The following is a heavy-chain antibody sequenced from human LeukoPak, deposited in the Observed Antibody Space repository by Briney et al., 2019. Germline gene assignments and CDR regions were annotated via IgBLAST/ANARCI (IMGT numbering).Heavy chain of an antibody. J-gene: IGHJ4*02. CDR2: IYTSGST. CDR1: GGSISSGSYY. V-gene: IGHV4-61*02. D-gene: IGHD3-3*01. Sequence: PSQTLSLTCTVSGGSISSGSYYWSWIRQPAGKGLEWIGRIYTSGSTNYNPSLKSRVTISVDTSKNQFSLKLSSVTAADTAVYYCARASTYYDSSLWGQGTLVTVSS. CDR3: ARASTYYDSSL.